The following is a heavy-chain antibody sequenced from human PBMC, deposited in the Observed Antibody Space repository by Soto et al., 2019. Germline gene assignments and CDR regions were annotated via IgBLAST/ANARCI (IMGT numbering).Heavy chain of an antibody. CDR2: IYYSGST. CDR1: GGSISSSSYY. D-gene: IGHD4-17*01. V-gene: IGHV4-39*01. Sequence: QLQLQESGPGLVKPSETLSLPCTVSGGSISSSSYYWGWIRQPPGKGLEWIGSIYYSGSTYYNPSLKSRVTISVDTSKNQFSLKLSSVTAADTAVYYCARSMTTVVTLDYWGQGTLVTVSS. J-gene: IGHJ4*02. CDR3: ARSMTTVVTLDY.